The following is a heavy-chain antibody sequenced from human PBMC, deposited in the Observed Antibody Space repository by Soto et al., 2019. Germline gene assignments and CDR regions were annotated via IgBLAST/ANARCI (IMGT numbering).Heavy chain of an antibody. CDR1: GGSISSYY. J-gene: IGHJ4*02. CDR2: IYYSGST. CDR3: ARRWGDYFDY. D-gene: IGHD3-16*01. Sequence: SETLSLTCTVSGGSISSYYWSWIRQPPGKGLEWIGYIYYSGSTNYNPSLKSRVTISVDTSKNQFSLKLSSVTAADTAVYYCARRWGDYFDYWGRGTLVTVSS. V-gene: IGHV4-59*08.